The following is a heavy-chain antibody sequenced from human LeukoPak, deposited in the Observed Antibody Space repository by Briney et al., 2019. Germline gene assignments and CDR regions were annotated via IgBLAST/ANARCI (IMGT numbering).Heavy chain of an antibody. CDR3: ARFDGFLSNFDC. CDR1: GGSVSSYY. D-gene: IGHD3/OR15-3a*01. Sequence: SETLSLTCSVSGGSVSSYYWSWIRQPPGKGLEWIGYIYYSGSTNYNPSLKSRVTISVDTSKNQFSLKLSSVTAADTAVYYCARFDGFLSNFDCWGQGTLVTVSS. CDR2: IYYSGST. J-gene: IGHJ4*02. V-gene: IGHV4-59*02.